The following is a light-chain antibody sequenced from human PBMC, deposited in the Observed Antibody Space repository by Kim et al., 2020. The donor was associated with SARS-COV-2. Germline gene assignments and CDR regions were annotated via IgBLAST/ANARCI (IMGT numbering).Light chain of an antibody. CDR2: KAS. J-gene: IGKJ2*01. V-gene: IGKV1-5*03. CDR3: QQYYSYPYT. CDR1: QSISSW. Sequence: DIQMTQSPSSLSASVGDRVTITCRASQSISSWLAWYQQKPGKAPKLLIYKASNLESGVPSRFSGSRSGTEFTLTISSLQPDDFATYYCQQYYSYPYTFGQGTKLEI.